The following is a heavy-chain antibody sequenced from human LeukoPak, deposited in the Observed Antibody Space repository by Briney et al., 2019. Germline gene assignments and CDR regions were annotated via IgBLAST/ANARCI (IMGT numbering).Heavy chain of an antibody. D-gene: IGHD5-24*01. CDR2: ISWNSGSI. V-gene: IGHV3-9*01. CDR1: GFTFDDYA. J-gene: IGHJ4*02. CDR3: AKNDGYHYWYLDY. Sequence: SGGSLRLSCAASGFTFDDYAMHWVRQAPGKGLEWVSGISWNSGSIGYADSVKGRFTISRDSSKNTLFLQMNSLRAEDTAVYYCAKNDGYHYWYLDYWGRGTQVTVSS.